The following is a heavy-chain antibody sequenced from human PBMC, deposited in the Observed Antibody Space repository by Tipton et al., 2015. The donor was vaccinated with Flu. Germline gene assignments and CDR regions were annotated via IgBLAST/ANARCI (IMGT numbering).Heavy chain of an antibody. CDR1: GFTFYGYW. J-gene: IGHJ5*02. V-gene: IGHV3-7*01. CDR2: VKNDATEN. CDR3: VRGRGWFDP. D-gene: IGHD3-16*01. Sequence: SLRLSCVGSGFTFYGYWMSWVRQAPGKGLEWVANVKNDATENYLLYSVTGRFTISRDNAKNSIYLQMNSLRVEDSALYYCVRGRGWFDPWGQGIRVTVSS.